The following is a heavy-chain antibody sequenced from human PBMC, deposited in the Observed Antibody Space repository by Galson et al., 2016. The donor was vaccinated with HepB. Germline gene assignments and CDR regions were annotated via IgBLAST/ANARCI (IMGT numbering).Heavy chain of an antibody. CDR2: IVVGSGNT. D-gene: IGHD3-10*01. CDR3: AATVTMIRGVIPYNDYYYGMDV. Sequence: KVSCKASGFTFSSSAVHWVRQARGQRLEWIGWIVVGSGNTNYAQNFQERVTISRDMSTRTAYMELSSLTAEDTAVYYCAATVTMIRGVIPYNDYYYGMDVWGQGTTVAVSS. CDR1: GFTFSSSA. J-gene: IGHJ6*02. V-gene: IGHV1-58*01.